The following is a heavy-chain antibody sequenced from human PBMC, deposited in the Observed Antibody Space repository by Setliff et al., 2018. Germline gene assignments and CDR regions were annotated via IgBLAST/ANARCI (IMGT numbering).Heavy chain of an antibody. CDR2: INAGNGNT. CDR3: ARDGGYCSGGSCYGLDY. V-gene: IGHV1-3*01. CDR1: GYTFTSYA. Sequence: ASVTVSCKASGYTFTSYAMHWVRQAPGQRLEWMGWINAGNGNTKYSQKFQGRVTITRDTSASTAYMELSSLRSEDTAVYYCARDGGYCSGGSCYGLDYWGQGTLVTVSS. D-gene: IGHD2-15*01. J-gene: IGHJ4*02.